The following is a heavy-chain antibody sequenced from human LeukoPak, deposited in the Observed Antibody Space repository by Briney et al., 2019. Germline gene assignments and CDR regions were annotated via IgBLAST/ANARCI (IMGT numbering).Heavy chain of an antibody. CDR3: ARHGASGSYLYYFDY. D-gene: IGHD1-26*01. CDR1: GGSISSYY. Sequence: PSETLSLTCTVSGGSISSYYWSWIRQTPREVLEWIGYIYYSGNTNYNPSLKSRVTISVDTSKNQFSLKLSSVTAADTAVYFCARHGASGSYLYYFDYWGQGTLVTVSS. J-gene: IGHJ4*02. CDR2: IYYSGNT. V-gene: IGHV4-59*08.